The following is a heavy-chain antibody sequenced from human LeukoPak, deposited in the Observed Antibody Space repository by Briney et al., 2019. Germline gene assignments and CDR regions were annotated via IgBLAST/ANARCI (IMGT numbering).Heavy chain of an antibody. D-gene: IGHD5-18*01. V-gene: IGHV4-59*01. CDR3: ARSITYSYGYFDY. CDR2: CYYSGST. CDR1: GGSISGYH. J-gene: IGHJ4*02. Sequence: PSETLSLTCTVYGGSISGYHWNWIRQPPGKGLEWIGYCYYSGSTNYNPSLKSRVTISVDTSKNQFSLKLNSVTAADTAVYYCARSITYSYGYFDYWGQGTLVTVSS.